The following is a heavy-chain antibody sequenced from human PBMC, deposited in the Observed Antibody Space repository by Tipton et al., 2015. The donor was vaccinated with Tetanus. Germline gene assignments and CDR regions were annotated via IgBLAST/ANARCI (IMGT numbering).Heavy chain of an antibody. J-gene: IGHJ6*02. Sequence: TLSLTCTVSGGSVNSGSYYWSWIRQPPGKGLEWIGYIYQRGSTSYSPSLGSRVTISLETSKNQFSLRLSSVTAADAAVYYFARDGPYYSDASNDYHFYGMDVWGQGTTVTVSS. CDR2: IYQRGST. CDR1: GGSVNSGSYY. D-gene: IGHD3-22*01. CDR3: ARDGPYYSDASNDYHFYGMDV. V-gene: IGHV4-61*01.